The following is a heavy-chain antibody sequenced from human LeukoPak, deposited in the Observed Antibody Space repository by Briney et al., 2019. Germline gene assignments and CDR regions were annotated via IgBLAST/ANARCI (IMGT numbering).Heavy chain of an antibody. Sequence: SETLSLTCTVSGYSISSGYYWGWIRQPPGEGLEWIGRIYHSGSTYYNPSLKSRVTISVDTSKNQFSLKLSSVTAADTAVYYCARDRVGQQLVGRNYYYYYMDVWGKGTTVTISS. V-gene: IGHV4-38-2*02. CDR2: IYHSGST. J-gene: IGHJ6*03. CDR3: ARDRVGQQLVGRNYYYYYMDV. CDR1: GYSISSGYY. D-gene: IGHD6-13*01.